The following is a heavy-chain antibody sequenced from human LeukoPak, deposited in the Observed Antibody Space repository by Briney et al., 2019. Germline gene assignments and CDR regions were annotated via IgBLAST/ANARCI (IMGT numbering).Heavy chain of an antibody. V-gene: IGHV3-11*01. CDR2: ISNNGDFK. D-gene: IGHD1-20*01. J-gene: IGHJ4*02. CDR3: ARVYNWNYFDY. CDR1: GLTFSDEY. Sequence: GGSLRLSCAASGLTFSDEYMSWIRQAPGKGLEWVSYISNNGDFKAYADSVKGRFTISRDNAKNSLYLQMNSLRAEDTAVYYCARVYNWNYFDYWGQGTLVTVSS.